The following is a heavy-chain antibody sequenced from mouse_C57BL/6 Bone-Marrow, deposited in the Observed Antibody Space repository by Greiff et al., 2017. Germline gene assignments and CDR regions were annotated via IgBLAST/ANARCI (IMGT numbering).Heavy chain of an antibody. Sequence: EVKLMESGPGLVKPSQSLSLTCSVTGYSITSGYYWNWIRQFPGNKLEWMGYISYDGSNNYNPSLKNRISITRDTSKNQFFLKLNSVTTEDTATYYCASSYYGKSYGYYAMDYWSQGTSVTVSS. V-gene: IGHV3-6*01. D-gene: IGHD1-1*01. CDR1: GYSITSGYY. CDR3: ASSYYGKSYGYYAMDY. CDR2: ISYDGSN. J-gene: IGHJ4*01.